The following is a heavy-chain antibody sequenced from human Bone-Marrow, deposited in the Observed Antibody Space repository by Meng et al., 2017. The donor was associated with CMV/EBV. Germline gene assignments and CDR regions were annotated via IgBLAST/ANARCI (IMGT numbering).Heavy chain of an antibody. D-gene: IGHD6-13*01. CDR3: ARGGLEGSSWYFGYYYYGMDV. Sequence: ASVKVSCKASGYTFTSYDINWVRQATGQGLEWMGWMNPNSGNTGYAQKFQGRVTMTRNTSISTAYMELSSPRSEDTAVYYCARGGLEGSSWYFGYYYYGMDVWGQGTTVTVSS. CDR2: MNPNSGNT. V-gene: IGHV1-8*01. CDR1: GYTFTSYD. J-gene: IGHJ6*02.